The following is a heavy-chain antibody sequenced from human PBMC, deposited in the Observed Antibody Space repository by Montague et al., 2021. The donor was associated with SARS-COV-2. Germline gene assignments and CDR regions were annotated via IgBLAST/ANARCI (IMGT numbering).Heavy chain of an antibody. CDR3: ATGFSGYSSSWFDKPLLEVEHAGPEFDY. J-gene: IGHJ4*02. V-gene: IGHV4-28*01. D-gene: IGHD6-13*01. CDR2: IYYSGST. CDR1: GYSISSSNW. Sequence: SETLSLTCAVSGYSISSSNWWGWIRQPPGKGLEWIGYIYYSGSTYYNPSLKSRVTMSVDTSKNQFSLKLSSVTAADTAVYYCATGFSGYSSSWFDKPLLEVEHAGPEFDYWGQGTLVTVSS.